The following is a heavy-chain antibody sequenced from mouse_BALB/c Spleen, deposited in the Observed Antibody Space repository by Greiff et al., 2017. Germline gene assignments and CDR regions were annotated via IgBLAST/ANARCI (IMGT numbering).Heavy chain of an antibody. CDR2: INPGSGGT. V-gene: IGHV1-54*01. CDR3: ASNRYGGYYAMDY. J-gene: IGHJ4*01. CDR1: GYAFTNYL. D-gene: IGHD2-14*01. Sequence: VQLVESGAELVRPGTSVKVSCKASGYAFTNYLIEWVKQRPGQGLEWIGVINPGSGGTNYNEKFKGKATLTADKSSSTAYMQLSSLTSDDSAVYFCASNRYGGYYAMDYWGQGTSVTVSS.